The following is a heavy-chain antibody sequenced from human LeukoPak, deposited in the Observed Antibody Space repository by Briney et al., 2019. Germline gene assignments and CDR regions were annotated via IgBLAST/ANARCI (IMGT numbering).Heavy chain of an antibody. Sequence: PGGSLRLSCAASGFTFSDYYMSWIRQAPGKGLEWVSAISGSGGSTYYADSVKGRFTISRDNSKNTLYLQMNSLRAEDTAVYYCAKVLHGYCSSTSCYSGSYYMDVWGKGTTVTISS. CDR2: ISGSGGST. CDR1: GFTFSDYY. CDR3: AKVLHGYCSSTSCYSGSYYMDV. V-gene: IGHV3-23*01. D-gene: IGHD2-2*01. J-gene: IGHJ6*03.